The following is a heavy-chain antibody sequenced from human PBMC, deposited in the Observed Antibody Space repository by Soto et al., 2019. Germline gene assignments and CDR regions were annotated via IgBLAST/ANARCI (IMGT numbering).Heavy chain of an antibody. Sequence: VQLLDSGGGLVQPGGSLRLSCAASGFTFSNYAMNWVRQAPGKGLYRVSAISGSGGSTHYADSGKGRFTISRDKSQNTLHVQRSSLRAEETAVYYCAKGPLVSGYDLDYWGQGTLVTVSS. V-gene: IGHV3-23*01. CDR2: ISGSGGST. J-gene: IGHJ4*02. CDR1: GFTFSNYA. CDR3: AKGPLVSGYDLDY. D-gene: IGHD5-12*01.